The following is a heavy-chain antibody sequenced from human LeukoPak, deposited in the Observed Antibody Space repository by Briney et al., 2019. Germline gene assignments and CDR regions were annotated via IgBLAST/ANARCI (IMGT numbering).Heavy chain of an antibody. CDR3: ARVGGSDGSGYFGNDY. Sequence: GASVTVSCKASGYTFTDFYMHWVRQAPGQGLEWMGWINPNSGGTNYAQRFQGRVTMTRDTSITTASMELGSLTSDDTAVYYCARVGGSDGSGYFGNDYWGQGTLVIVSS. D-gene: IGHD3-22*01. CDR2: INPNSGGT. J-gene: IGHJ4*02. CDR1: GYTFTDFY. V-gene: IGHV1-2*02.